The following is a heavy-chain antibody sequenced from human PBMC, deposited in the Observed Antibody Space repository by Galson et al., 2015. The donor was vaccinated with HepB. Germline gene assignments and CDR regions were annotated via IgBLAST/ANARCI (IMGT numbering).Heavy chain of an antibody. CDR2: ISYDGSNK. CDR1: GFTFSSYA. Sequence: SLRLSCAASGFTFSSYAMHWVRQAPGKGLEWVAVISYDGSNKYYADSVKGRFTISRDNSKNTLYLQMNSLRAEDTAVYYCARGYRRNDYSNYGMDVWGQGTTVTVSS. CDR3: ARGYRRNDYSNYGMDV. D-gene: IGHD4-11*01. V-gene: IGHV3-30-3*01. J-gene: IGHJ6*02.